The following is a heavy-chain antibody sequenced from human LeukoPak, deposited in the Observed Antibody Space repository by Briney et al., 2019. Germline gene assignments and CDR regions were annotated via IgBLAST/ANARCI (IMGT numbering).Heavy chain of an antibody. CDR1: GFTFSSYS. CDR3: ATYLLHNVVASTEY. D-gene: IGHD2-15*01. Sequence: GGSLRLSCAASGFTFSSYSMNWVRQAPGKGLEWVSSISSSSSYIYYADSVKGRFTISRDNAKSSLYLQMNSLRAEDTAVYYCATYLLHNVVASTEYWGQGTLVTVSS. V-gene: IGHV3-21*01. CDR2: ISSSSSYI. J-gene: IGHJ4*02.